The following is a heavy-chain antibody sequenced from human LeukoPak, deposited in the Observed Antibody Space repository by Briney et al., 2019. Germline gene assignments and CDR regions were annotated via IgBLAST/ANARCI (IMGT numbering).Heavy chain of an antibody. CDR3: ARFDHVWETHGMDAFDI. CDR2: ICHSGST. J-gene: IGHJ3*02. D-gene: IGHD3-16*01. Sequence: SETLPLTCAVSGYSINSGYSWGWIRQSPGKGLEWIGNICHSGSTYYNPSLRSRVTISRDTSKNQFSLKLSSVTAADTAVYYCARFDHVWETHGMDAFDIWGQGTMVTVSS. V-gene: IGHV4-38-2*01. CDR1: GYSINSGYS.